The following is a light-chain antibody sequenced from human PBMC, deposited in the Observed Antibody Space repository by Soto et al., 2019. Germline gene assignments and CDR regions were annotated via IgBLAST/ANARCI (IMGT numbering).Light chain of an antibody. CDR2: DGS. CDR1: QSVRSW. CDR3: QQYDTYPYT. Sequence: DIQMTQSPSTLPASVGDRVTITCRASQSVRSWLAWYQQKPGKAPSLLIYDGSSLQSGVPSRFSGSGSGTEFTLTISSLQPDDFASYYCQQYDTYPYTFGQGTKVEIK. V-gene: IGKV1-5*01. J-gene: IGKJ2*01.